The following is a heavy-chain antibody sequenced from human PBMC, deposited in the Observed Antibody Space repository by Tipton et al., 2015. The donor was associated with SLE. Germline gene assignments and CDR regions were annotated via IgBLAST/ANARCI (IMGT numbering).Heavy chain of an antibody. D-gene: IGHD1-26*01. CDR1: GFTFSSYW. V-gene: IGHV3-7*01. J-gene: IGHJ4*02. CDR2: IKQDGSEK. CDR3: AREGAWYSGTFDY. Sequence: PLRLSCAASGFTFSSYWMSWVRQAPGEGLEWVANIKQDGSEKYYVDSVKGRFTISRDNAKNSLYLHMNSLRAEDTAVYYCAREGAWYSGTFDYWGQGTLVTVSS.